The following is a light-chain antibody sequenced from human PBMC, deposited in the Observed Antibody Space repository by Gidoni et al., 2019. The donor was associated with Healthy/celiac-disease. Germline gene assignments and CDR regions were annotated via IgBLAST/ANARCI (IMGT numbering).Light chain of an antibody. J-gene: IGKJ3*01. CDR3: QQYGSSPPT. Sequence: EIVLTQSPGTLSLSPGERATLSCRASQSVSSSYLAWYQQKPGQAPRLLIYGASSRATGIPDRFSGSGSATDFTLTISRLEPDDFAVYYCQQYGSSPPTFGPGTKVDIK. CDR2: GAS. CDR1: QSVSSSY. V-gene: IGKV3-20*01.